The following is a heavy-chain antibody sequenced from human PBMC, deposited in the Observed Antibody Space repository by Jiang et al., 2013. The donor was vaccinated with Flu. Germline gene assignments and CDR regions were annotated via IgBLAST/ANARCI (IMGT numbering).Heavy chain of an antibody. CDR3: TRARYSFGRYYFDV. CDR2: FDSEDGET. J-gene: IGHJ4*02. CDR1: GHTFTELS. V-gene: IGHV1-24*01. D-gene: IGHD1-26*01. Sequence: SGAEVKKPGASVKVSCKVSGHTFTELSIHWVRQAPGKGLEWMGGFDSEDGETLYKQGFHGRVTMTEDASTDTAYMDLRSLRSEDTAVYYCTRARYSFGRYYFDVWGQGTLVTVSS.